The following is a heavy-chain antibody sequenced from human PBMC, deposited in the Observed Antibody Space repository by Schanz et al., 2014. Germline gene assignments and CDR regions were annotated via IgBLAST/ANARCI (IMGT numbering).Heavy chain of an antibody. CDR3: AKDSCSSTACYGYGMDV. J-gene: IGHJ6*02. CDR2: ISGGGGTR. Sequence: EVQLVESGGGLVQPGGSLRLSCAASGFTFSDYYMSWIRQAPGKGLEWVSGISGGGGTRNYADSVKGRFTVFRDNSKRTLYLEINDPRAEDTAVYYCAKDSCSSTACYGYGMDVWGQGSTVTVSS. CDR1: GFTFSDYY. D-gene: IGHD2-2*01. V-gene: IGHV3-23*04.